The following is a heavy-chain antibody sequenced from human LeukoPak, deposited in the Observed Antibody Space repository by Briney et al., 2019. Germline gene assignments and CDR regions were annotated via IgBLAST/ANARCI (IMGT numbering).Heavy chain of an antibody. CDR2: IKEDGGEG. CDR1: GFTFSSYW. Sequence: GGSLRLSCAASGFTFSSYWMTWVRQAPGKGLEWVANIKEDGGEGYYVDSVKGRFTVSRDNAKNSLYLQLTSLRAEDTAVYYCARKQQLGFPPYYYMDVWGKGTTVTVSS. V-gene: IGHV3-7*01. D-gene: IGHD6-13*01. J-gene: IGHJ6*03. CDR3: ARKQQLGFPPYYYMDV.